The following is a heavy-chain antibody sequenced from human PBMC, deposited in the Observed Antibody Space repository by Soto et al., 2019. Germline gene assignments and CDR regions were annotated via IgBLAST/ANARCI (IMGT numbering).Heavy chain of an antibody. Sequence: QVQLVQSGAEVKKPGASVKVSCKASGYTFTSYYMHWVRQAPGQGLEWMGIINPSGGSTSYAQKFQGGGTMTRDTSTSTVYMELSSLRSEDTAVYYCASLGEYSSSFDAFDIWGQGTMVTVSS. CDR2: INPSGGST. CDR3: ASLGEYSSSFDAFDI. V-gene: IGHV1-46*01. CDR1: GYTFTSYY. J-gene: IGHJ3*02. D-gene: IGHD6-6*01.